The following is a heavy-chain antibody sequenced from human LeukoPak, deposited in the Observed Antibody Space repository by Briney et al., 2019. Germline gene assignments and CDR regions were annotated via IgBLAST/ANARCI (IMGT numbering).Heavy chain of an antibody. CDR3: AREINDRFDP. V-gene: IGHV4-38-2*02. CDR1: GYSIGSDYY. CDR2: IYYSGST. J-gene: IGHJ5*02. D-gene: IGHD2-8*01. Sequence: SETLSLTCTVSGYSIGSDYYWGWIRQPPGKGLEWIGIIYYSGSTYYNLTLKSRVTISVDTSKNQFSLKLNSVTAADTAVYYCAREINDRFDPWGQGTLVTVSS.